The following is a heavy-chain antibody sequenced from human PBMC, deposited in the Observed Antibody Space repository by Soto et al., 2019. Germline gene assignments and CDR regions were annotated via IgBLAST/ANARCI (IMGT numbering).Heavy chain of an antibody. CDR1: GITFSRYA. D-gene: IGHD3-10*01. CDR2: ISGSGGST. V-gene: IGHV3-23*01. Sequence: GGSLRLSCAASGITFSRYAMSWVRQAPGKGLEWVSLISGSGGSTYYADSVKGRFTISRDNSKNMLYLQMSSLRAEDTAVYYCANKGWAGMYITFDYWGQGTLVTVSS. CDR3: ANKGWAGMYITFDY. J-gene: IGHJ4*02.